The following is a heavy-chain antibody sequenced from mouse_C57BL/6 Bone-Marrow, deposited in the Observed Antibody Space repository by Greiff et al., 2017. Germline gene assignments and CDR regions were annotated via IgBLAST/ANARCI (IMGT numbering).Heavy chain of an antibody. V-gene: IGHV1-69*01. J-gene: IGHJ1*03. CDR2: IDPSASYT. CDR1: GYTFTSYW. Sequence: QVQLQQPGAELVMPGASVKLSCKASGYTFTSYWMHWVKQRPGQGLEWIGEIDPSASYTNYNQKFKGKSTLTVDKSSSTAYMQLSSLTSVDSAVYYCSREDYYGSIPYWYFDVWGTGTTVTVSS. D-gene: IGHD1-1*01. CDR3: SREDYYGSIPYWYFDV.